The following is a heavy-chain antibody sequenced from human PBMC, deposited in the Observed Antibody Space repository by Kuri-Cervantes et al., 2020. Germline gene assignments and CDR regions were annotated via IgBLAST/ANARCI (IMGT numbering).Heavy chain of an antibody. D-gene: IGHD5-18*01. CDR3: ARGVRGYSYGPNWFDP. CDR1: GFTFSSYW. V-gene: IGHV3-7*01. J-gene: IGHJ5*02. Sequence: GGSLRLSCAASGFTFSSYWMSWVRQAPGKGLEWVANIKQDGSEKYYVDSVKGRFTISRDNAKNSLYLQMNSLRAEDTAVYYCARGVRGYSYGPNWFDPRGQGTLVTVSS. CDR2: IKQDGSEK.